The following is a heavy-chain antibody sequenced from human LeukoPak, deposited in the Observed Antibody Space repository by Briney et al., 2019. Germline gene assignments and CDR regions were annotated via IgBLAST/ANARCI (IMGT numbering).Heavy chain of an antibody. V-gene: IGHV3-11*06. CDR3: ARDISTYGSGSSQFDY. J-gene: IGHJ4*02. Sequence: KPGGSLRLSCAVSGFTFSDYYMISIRQAPGKGLEWVSYISSSSSYTNYADSVKGRFTISRDNAKNSLYLQINSLRAEDTAVYYCARDISTYGSGSSQFDYWGQGTLVTVSS. CDR2: ISSSSSYT. D-gene: IGHD3-10*01. CDR1: GFTFSDYY.